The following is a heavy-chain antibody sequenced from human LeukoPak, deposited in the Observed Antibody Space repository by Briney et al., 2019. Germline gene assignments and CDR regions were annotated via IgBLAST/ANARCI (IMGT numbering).Heavy chain of an antibody. V-gene: IGHV3-30*04. CDR2: ISHDGRTK. CDR1: GFNFDNFA. CDR3: ARPSPPGDGYNPPAP. D-gene: IGHD5-24*01. Sequence: PGGSLRLSCVVSGFNFDNFAMHWVRQPLGKGLEWVAVISHDGRTKYYADSMKGRITISRDNSKNTLFLQMNNLRSEDTAVYFCARPSPPGDGYNPPAPWGQGTLVTVSS. J-gene: IGHJ5*02.